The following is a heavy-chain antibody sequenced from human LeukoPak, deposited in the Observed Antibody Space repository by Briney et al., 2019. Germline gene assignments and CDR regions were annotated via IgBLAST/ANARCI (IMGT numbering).Heavy chain of an antibody. CDR2: MNPNSGNT. J-gene: IGHJ5*02. D-gene: IGHD2-15*01. V-gene: IGHV1-8*02. CDR1: GYTFTGYY. CDR3: ARRARTSGLRYCSGGSRYLWFDP. Sequence: EASVKVSCKASGYTFTGYYMHWVRQAPGQGLEWMGWMNPNSGNTGYAQKFQGRVTMTRNTSISTAYMELSSLRSEDTAVYYCARRARTSGLRYCSGGSRYLWFDPWGQGTLVTVSS.